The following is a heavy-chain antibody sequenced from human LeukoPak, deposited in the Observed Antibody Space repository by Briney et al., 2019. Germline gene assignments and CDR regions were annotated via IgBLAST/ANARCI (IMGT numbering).Heavy chain of an antibody. CDR3: ARYCSGGSCYPNYYYYGMDV. CDR2: IYYSGST. Sequence: SETLSLTCTVSGGSISSYYWSWIRQPPGKGLEWIGYIYYSGSTNYNPSLKSRVTISVDTSKNQFSLKLSSVTAADTAVYYCARYCSGGSCYPNYYYYGMDVWGQGTTVTVSS. J-gene: IGHJ6*02. V-gene: IGHV4-59*01. D-gene: IGHD2-15*01. CDR1: GGSISSYY.